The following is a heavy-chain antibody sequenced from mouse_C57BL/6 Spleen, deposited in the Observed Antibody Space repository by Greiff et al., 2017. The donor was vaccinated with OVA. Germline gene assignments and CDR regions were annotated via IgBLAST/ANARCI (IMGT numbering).Heavy chain of an antibody. CDR3: ARGGITTTSDY. D-gene: IGHD2-4*01. V-gene: IGHV5-4*01. Sequence: EVQRVESGGGLVKPGGSLKLSCAASGFTFSSYAMSWVRQTPEKRLEWVATISDGGSYTYYPDNVKGRFTISRDNAKNNLYLQMSHLKAEDTAMYYCARGGITTTSDYWGQGTTLTVSS. CDR2: ISDGGSYT. J-gene: IGHJ2*01. CDR1: GFTFSSYA.